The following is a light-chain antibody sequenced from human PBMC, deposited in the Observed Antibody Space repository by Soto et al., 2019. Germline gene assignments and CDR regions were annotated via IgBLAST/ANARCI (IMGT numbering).Light chain of an antibody. CDR1: SSDVGGYDY. V-gene: IGLV2-14*01. CDR2: EVS. Sequence: QSVLTQPASVSGSPGQSITISCTGTSSDVGGYDYVCWYQQHPGRAPRLLIYEVSDRPSGVSSRFSGSKSGNTAALTISGLQAEDEADYYCSSYTSGSTHVIFGGGTKLTVL. CDR3: SSYTSGSTHVI. J-gene: IGLJ2*01.